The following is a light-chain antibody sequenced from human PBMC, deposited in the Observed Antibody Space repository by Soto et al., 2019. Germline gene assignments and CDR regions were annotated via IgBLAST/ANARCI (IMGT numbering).Light chain of an antibody. V-gene: IGLV2-8*01. CDR2: EVN. CDR3: SSYAGSNWYV. J-gene: IGLJ1*01. CDR1: NSDVGGYNY. Sequence: QSAXTQPPSASGSPGQSVTISCTGTNSDVGGYNYVSWYQQYPGKAPKLIIYEVNERPSGVPDRFSGSKSGNTASLTVSGLQTADEADYYCSSYAGSNWYVFGTGTKVTVL.